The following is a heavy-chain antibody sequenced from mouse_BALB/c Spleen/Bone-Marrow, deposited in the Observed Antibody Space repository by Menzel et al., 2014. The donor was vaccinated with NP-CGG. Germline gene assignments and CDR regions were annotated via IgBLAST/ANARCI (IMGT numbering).Heavy chain of an antibody. CDR1: GYTFTDYA. D-gene: IGHD2-4*01. J-gene: IGHJ3*01. Sequence: VKLVESGPELVRPGVSVKISCKGSGYTFTDYAMHWVKQSHAKSLEWIGVISTYSGNTNYNQEFKGKATMTVDKSSSTAYMELARLTSEDSAIYYCARGIYYDSTWFAYWGQGTLVTVSA. CDR2: ISTYSGNT. CDR3: ARGIYYDSTWFAY. V-gene: IGHV1-67*01.